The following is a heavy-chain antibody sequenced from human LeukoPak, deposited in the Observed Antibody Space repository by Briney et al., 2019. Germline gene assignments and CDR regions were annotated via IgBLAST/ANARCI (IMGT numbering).Heavy chain of an antibody. CDR2: IYSDGST. J-gene: IGHJ3*02. CDR1: GVTVSNNF. D-gene: IGHD6-13*01. CDR3: ARRKQPPGAFDI. Sequence: GGSLRLSCTASGVTVSNNFMAWVRQAPGKGLEWVSVIYSDGSTFYADSVKGRFAISRDNSKNTVSLQMNSLGADDTALYYCARRKQPPGAFDIWGQGTMVTVSS. V-gene: IGHV3-53*01.